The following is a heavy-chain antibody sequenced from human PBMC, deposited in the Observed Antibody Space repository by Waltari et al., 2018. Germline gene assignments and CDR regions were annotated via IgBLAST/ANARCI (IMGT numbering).Heavy chain of an antibody. CDR1: GDSISNNRDY. CDR2: MYYSGST. V-gene: IGHV4-39*07. J-gene: IGHJ4*02. CDR3: VRDRRPYFDY. D-gene: IGHD6-6*01. Sequence: QLQASGPGLVKPSETLSLSCSVSGDSISNNRDYWGWIRQPPGKGLEWIGSMYYSGSTYYNPSLKSRVTLSVDTSKNQFSLQLNSVTVADTAVYYCVRDRRPYFDYWGQGTPVTVSS.